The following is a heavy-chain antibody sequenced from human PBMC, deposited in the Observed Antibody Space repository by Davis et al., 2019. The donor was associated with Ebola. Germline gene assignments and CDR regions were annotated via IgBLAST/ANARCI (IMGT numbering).Heavy chain of an antibody. D-gene: IGHD3-10*01. J-gene: IGHJ6*02. CDR1: GYTFSTYA. CDR3: AFGGYGRV. Sequence: AASVKVSCKASGYTFSTYAMNWVRQAPGQGLEWMGWINTNTGNPTYAQGFTGRFVFSLDTSVSTASLQISSLKADDTAVYYCAFGGYGRVWGQGTTVTVSS. V-gene: IGHV7-4-1*02. CDR2: INTNTGNP.